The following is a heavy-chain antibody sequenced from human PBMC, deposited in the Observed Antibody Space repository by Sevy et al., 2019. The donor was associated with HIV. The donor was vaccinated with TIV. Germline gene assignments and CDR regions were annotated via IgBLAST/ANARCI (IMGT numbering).Heavy chain of an antibody. V-gene: IGHV3-23*01. Sequence: GGSLRLSCAASGFTFSSYAMNWVRQAPGKGLEWVSSISASGRSTYDADSVEGRFTISRDNSRNTLYLQMNSLRGDDTAVYYCAKGYCSGGSCPRDYYYYGMDVWGQGTTVTVSS. CDR3: AKGYCSGGSCPRDYYYYGMDV. D-gene: IGHD2-15*01. J-gene: IGHJ6*02. CDR1: GFTFSSYA. CDR2: ISASGRST.